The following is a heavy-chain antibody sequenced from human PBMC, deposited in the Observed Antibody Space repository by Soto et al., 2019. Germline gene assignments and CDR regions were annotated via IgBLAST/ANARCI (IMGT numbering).Heavy chain of an antibody. CDR3: ARRTKIVGAAPGYNWFDP. Sequence: PSETLSLTCTVSGGSISSYYWSWIRQPPGKGLEWIGYIYYSGSTNYNPSLKSRVTISVDTSKNQFSLKLSSVTAADTAVYYCARRTKIVGAAPGYNWFDPWGQGTLVTVSS. CDR2: IYYSGST. V-gene: IGHV4-59*01. D-gene: IGHD1-26*01. CDR1: GGSISSYY. J-gene: IGHJ5*02.